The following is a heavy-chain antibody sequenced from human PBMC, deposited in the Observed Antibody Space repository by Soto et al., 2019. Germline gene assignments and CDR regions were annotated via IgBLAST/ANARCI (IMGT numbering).Heavy chain of an antibody. CDR2: IYYSGST. J-gene: IGHJ4*02. Sequence: SETLSLTCTVSGGSGSSGSYYWSWIRQPPGKGLEWIGYIYYSGSTNYNPSLKSRVTISVDTSKNQFSLKLSSVTAADTAVYYCEDRHGKSSEHWAQGXLVTVSP. D-gene: IGHD1-26*01. CDR3: EDRHGKSSEH. CDR1: GGSGSSGSYY. V-gene: IGHV4-61*01.